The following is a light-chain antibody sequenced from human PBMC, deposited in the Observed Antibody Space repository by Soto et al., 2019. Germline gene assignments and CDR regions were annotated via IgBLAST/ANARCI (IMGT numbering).Light chain of an antibody. CDR1: QSVRSNS. J-gene: IGKJ1*01. Sequence: EIVLTHSPGTLSFSPLERATLSFSSSQSVRSNSLSWFQQKPGQAPRLLIYGASSRATGIPDRFSGSGSGTDFTLTISRLEPEDFAVNYCQKYGSSPHTFGQGTKVDIK. CDR3: QKYGSSPHT. CDR2: GAS. V-gene: IGKV3-20*01.